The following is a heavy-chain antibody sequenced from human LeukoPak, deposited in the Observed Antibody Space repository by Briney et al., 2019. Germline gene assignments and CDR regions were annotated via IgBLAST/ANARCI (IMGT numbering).Heavy chain of an antibody. CDR3: ARGRIAAAGTIYPSDY. V-gene: IGHV1-3*01. D-gene: IGHD6-13*01. Sequence: GASVKVSCKASGYTFTSYAMHWVRQAPGQRLEWMGWMNAGNGNTKYSQKFQGRVTITRDTSASTAYMELSSLRSEDTAVYYCARGRIAAAGTIYPSDYWGQGTLVTVSS. CDR1: GYTFTSYA. CDR2: MNAGNGNT. J-gene: IGHJ4*02.